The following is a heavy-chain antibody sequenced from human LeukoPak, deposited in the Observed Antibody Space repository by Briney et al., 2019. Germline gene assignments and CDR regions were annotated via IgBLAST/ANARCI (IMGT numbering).Heavy chain of an antibody. Sequence: KASETLSLTCTVSGDSISSSSYYWGWIRQPPGKGLDWIGSIYYTGSTYYNPSLKSRFPMSVATSKNQFDLHLTSVTAADTAIYYCARVLLWFGEPLNWFDPWGQGTLVTVSS. V-gene: IGHV4-39*06. CDR3: ARVLLWFGEPLNWFDP. CDR1: GDSISSSSYY. J-gene: IGHJ5*02. CDR2: IYYTGST. D-gene: IGHD3-10*01.